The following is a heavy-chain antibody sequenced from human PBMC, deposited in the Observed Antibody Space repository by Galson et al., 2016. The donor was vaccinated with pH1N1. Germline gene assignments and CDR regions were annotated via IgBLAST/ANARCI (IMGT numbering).Heavy chain of an antibody. CDR1: GYSFSTYW. CDR2: IYPGDSDT. V-gene: IGHV5-51*01. D-gene: IGHD2-2*01. J-gene: IGHJ6*03. Sequence: QSGAEVKKPGESLKISCKGTGYSFSTYWIAWVRQMPGEGLEWMGIIYPGDSDTRYSPSFQGQVTIPADKSISAAYLQWSSLQASDTAMYFCARLGIPATIDYHYYMDAWGKGTTVTVSS. CDR3: ARLGIPATIDYHYYMDA.